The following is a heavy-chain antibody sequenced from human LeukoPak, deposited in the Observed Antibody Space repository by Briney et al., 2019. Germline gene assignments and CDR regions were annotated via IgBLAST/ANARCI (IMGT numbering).Heavy chain of an antibody. CDR2: IYTSGST. CDR1: DYSISSAYY. CDR3: ARSIYCTNGVCHDAFDI. J-gene: IGHJ3*02. V-gene: IGHV4-38-2*01. Sequence: KPSDTLSLTCAVSDYSISSAYYWGWIRQPPGKGLEWIGRIYTSGSTNYNPSLKSRVTISVDTSKNQFSLKLSSVTAADTAVYYCARSIYCTNGVCHDAFDIWGQGTMVTVSS. D-gene: IGHD2-8*01.